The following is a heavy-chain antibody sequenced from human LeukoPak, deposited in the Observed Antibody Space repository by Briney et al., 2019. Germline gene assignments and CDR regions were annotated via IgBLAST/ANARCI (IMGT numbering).Heavy chain of an antibody. CDR1: GGTFSSYA. CDR2: IIPIFGTA. V-gene: IGHV1-69*06. D-gene: IGHD2-2*01. CDR3: ATAQYCSSTSCYHHSYGMDV. Sequence: SVKVSCKASGGTFSSYAISWVRQAPGQGLEWMGGIIPIFGTANYAQKFQGRVTMTEDTSTDTAYMELSSLRSEDTAVYYCATAQYCSSTSCYHHSYGMDVWGQGTTVTVSS. J-gene: IGHJ6*02.